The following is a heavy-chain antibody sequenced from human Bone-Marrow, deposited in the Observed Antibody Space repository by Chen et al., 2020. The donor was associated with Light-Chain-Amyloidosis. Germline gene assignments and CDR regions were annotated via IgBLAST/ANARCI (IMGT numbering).Heavy chain of an antibody. CDR2: IYPDDSDA. Sequence: EVQLEQSGPEVNKPGESLKISCKGSGYTRPNYWIGWVRQMPGKGLEWMGVIYPDDSDARYSPSFEGQVTISADKSITTAYLQWRSLKASDTAMYYCARRRDGYNFDYWGQGTLVTVSS. CDR1: GYTRPNYW. J-gene: IGHJ4*02. D-gene: IGHD5-12*01. CDR3: ARRRDGYNFDY. V-gene: IGHV5-51*01.